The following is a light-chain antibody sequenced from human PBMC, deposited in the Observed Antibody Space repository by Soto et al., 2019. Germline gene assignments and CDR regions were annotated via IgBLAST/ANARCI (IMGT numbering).Light chain of an antibody. CDR3: SSYTGSSTLEV. J-gene: IGLJ1*01. CDR2: HVS. Sequence: QSALTQPRSVSGSPGQSVTISCTGTSSDIGAYNYVSWYQQHPDKAPKLMIYHVSKRPSGVPDRFSGSKSGNAASLTISGLQAEDEADYYCSSYTGSSTLEVFGSGTKLTVL. CDR1: SSDIGAYNY. V-gene: IGLV2-11*01.